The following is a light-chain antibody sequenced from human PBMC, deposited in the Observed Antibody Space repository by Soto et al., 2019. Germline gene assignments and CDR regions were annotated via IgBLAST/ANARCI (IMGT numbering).Light chain of an antibody. CDR1: SSDVGAYNY. J-gene: IGLJ3*02. V-gene: IGLV2-11*01. CDR3: CSYAGRSPWV. CDR2: AVT. Sequence: QSALTQPHSVSGSPGQSVTISCTGTSSDVGAYNYVSWYQQHPGKAPKFMIYAVTRRPSGVPDRFSGSKSGNTASLTISGLRAEDAAYYYSCSYAGRSPWVVGGGTKLTVL.